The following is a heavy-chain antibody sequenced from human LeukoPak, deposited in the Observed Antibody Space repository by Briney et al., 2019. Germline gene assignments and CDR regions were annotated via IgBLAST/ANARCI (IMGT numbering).Heavy chain of an antibody. CDR2: INAGNGNT. D-gene: IGHD3-22*01. CDR1: GGTFSSYA. CDR3: AIFYDSSAGFDY. J-gene: IGHJ4*02. Sequence: ASVKVSCKASGGTFSSYAISWVRQAPGQRLEWMGWINAGNGNTKYSQKFQGRVTITRDTSASTAYMELSSLRSEDTAVYYCAIFYDSSAGFDYWGQGTLVTVSS. V-gene: IGHV1-3*01.